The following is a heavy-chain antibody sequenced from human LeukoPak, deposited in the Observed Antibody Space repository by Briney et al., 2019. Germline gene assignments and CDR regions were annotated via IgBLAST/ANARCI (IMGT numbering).Heavy chain of an antibody. V-gene: IGHV1-69*06. CDR1: GGTFSSYA. CDR3: ARSEYRRYSYGKFDY. CDR2: IIPIFGTA. J-gene: IGHJ4*02. D-gene: IGHD5-18*01. Sequence: GASVKVSCKASGGTFSSYAISWVRQAPGQGLEWMGGIIPIFGTANYAQKFQGRVTITADKSTSTAYMELSRLRSDDTAVYYCARSEYRRYSYGKFDYWGQGTLVTVSS.